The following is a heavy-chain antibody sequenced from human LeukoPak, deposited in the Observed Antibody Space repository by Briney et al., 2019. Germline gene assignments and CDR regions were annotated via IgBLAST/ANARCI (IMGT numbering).Heavy chain of an antibody. J-gene: IGHJ4*02. CDR3: ARHAKAAAGISGNFDY. D-gene: IGHD6-13*01. V-gene: IGHV4-34*01. CDR2: INHSGST. CDR1: GGSFSGYY. Sequence: PSETLSLTCAVYGGSFSGYYWSWIRQPPGKGLEWIGEINHSGSTNYNPSLKSRVTISVDTSKNQFSLKLSSVTAADTAVYYCARHAKAAAGISGNFDYWGQGTLVTVSS.